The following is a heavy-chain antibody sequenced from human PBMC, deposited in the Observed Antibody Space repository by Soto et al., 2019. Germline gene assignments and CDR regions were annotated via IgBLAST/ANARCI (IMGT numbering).Heavy chain of an antibody. CDR3: ARGRPTGAARDY. CDR2: MNPNSGNT. CDR1: GYTFTSYD. Sequence: ASVKVSCKASGYTFTSYDINWVRQATGQGLEWMGWMNPNSGNTGYAQKFQGRVTMTRNTSISTAYMELSSLRSEDTAVYHCARGRPTGAARDYWGQGTLVTVSS. V-gene: IGHV1-8*02. J-gene: IGHJ4*02. D-gene: IGHD6-6*01.